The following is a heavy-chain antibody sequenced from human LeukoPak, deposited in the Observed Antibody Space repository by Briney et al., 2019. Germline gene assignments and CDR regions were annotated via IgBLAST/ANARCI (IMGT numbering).Heavy chain of an antibody. J-gene: IGHJ4*02. CDR3: ARLSQTPDYYSSGGYYYLGY. CDR1: RYTFSSYD. CDR2: MNPNTGRT. V-gene: IGHV1-8*01. D-gene: IGHD3-22*01. Sequence: ASVKVSCKASRYTFSSYDINWVREAAGQGLEWMGWMNPNTGRTGFAEKFQGRFTMTRDTSISTAYMELSILRSEDTAVYYCARLSQTPDYYSSGGYYYLGYWGQGTPVIVSS.